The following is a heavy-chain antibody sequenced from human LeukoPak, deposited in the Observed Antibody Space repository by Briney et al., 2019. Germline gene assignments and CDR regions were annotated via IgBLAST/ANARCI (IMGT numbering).Heavy chain of an antibody. Sequence: ASVKVSCKASGYTFTSYAMHWVRQAPGQRREWMGWINAGNGNTKYSQKFQDRVTITRDTSASTAYMELSRLRSEDTAVYYCARDGYYSLLDYWGQGTLVTVSS. CDR2: INAGNGNT. D-gene: IGHD3-22*01. CDR3: ARDGYYSLLDY. J-gene: IGHJ4*02. V-gene: IGHV1-3*01. CDR1: GYTFTSYA.